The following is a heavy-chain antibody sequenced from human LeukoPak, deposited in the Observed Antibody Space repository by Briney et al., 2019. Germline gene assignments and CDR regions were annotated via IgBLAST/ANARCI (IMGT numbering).Heavy chain of an antibody. CDR1: GFTFSSYA. J-gene: IGHJ3*02. CDR3: ATYGSGDDAFDI. D-gene: IGHD3-10*01. CDR2: ISGSGGST. V-gene: IGHV3-23*01. Sequence: GGSLRLSCAASGFTFSSYAMSWVHQAPGKGLEWVSAISGSGGSTYYADSVKGRFTISRDNSKNTLYLQMNSLRAEDTAVYYCATYGSGDDAFDIWGQGTMVTVSS.